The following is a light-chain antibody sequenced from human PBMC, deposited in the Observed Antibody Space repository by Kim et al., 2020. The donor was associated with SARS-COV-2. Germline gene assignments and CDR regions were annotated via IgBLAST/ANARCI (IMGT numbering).Light chain of an antibody. CDR1: QSVRSRN. J-gene: IGKJ4*01. Sequence: EIVLTQSPGTLCLSPGERATLSCRASQSVRSRNLAWYQQKAGQAPRLLIYGAASRATGSPDRCSGSGSGTDFTLTISRLEPEDFAVYYCQQYGSSPKTFGRGTKVDIK. CDR3: QQYGSSPKT. CDR2: GAA. V-gene: IGKV3-20*01.